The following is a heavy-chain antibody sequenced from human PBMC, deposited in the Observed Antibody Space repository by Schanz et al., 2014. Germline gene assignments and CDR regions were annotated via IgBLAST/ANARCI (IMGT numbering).Heavy chain of an antibody. CDR1: GLIFSNYV. CDR2: IGTSGGT. J-gene: IGHJ4*02. V-gene: IGHV3-23*04. CDR3: ARDHTTESYYSAGPPIDY. D-gene: IGHD1-26*01. Sequence: EVQLVESGGGLVQPGGSLRLSCAASGLIFSNYVMSWVRQAPGKGLEWVSTIGTSGGTNYAESVKGRFTISRDNSKNTLCLQMNSLRAEDTAVYYCARDHTTESYYSAGPPIDYWGQGTLLTVSA.